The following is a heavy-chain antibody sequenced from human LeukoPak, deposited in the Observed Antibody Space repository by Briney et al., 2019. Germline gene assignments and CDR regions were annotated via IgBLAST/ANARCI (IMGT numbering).Heavy chain of an antibody. CDR2: IYTSGRI. CDR1: GGSISSYY. Sequence: SETLSLTCTVSGGSISSYYWSWLRQPAGKGLEWLGLIYTSGRINYNSSLKSRLTISVDTSKNQFSLELRSVTAADTAVYYCARDLGGGSPGWGQGTLVTVSS. V-gene: IGHV4-4*07. CDR3: ARDLGGGSPG. J-gene: IGHJ4*02. D-gene: IGHD2-15*01.